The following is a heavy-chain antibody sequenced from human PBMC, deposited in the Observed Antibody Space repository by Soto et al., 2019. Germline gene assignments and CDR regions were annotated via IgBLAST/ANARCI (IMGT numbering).Heavy chain of an antibody. CDR2: INHSGST. CDR1: GGSFSGYY. J-gene: IGHJ6*03. D-gene: IGHD2-2*01. V-gene: IGHV4-34*01. CDR3: ARGKLFVVVPAAIPIDDYYYYMDV. Sequence: SSETLSLTCAVYGGSFSGYYWSWIRQPPGKGLEWIGEINHSGSTNYNPSLKSRVTISVDTSKNQFSLKLSSVTAADTAVYYCARGKLFVVVPAAIPIDDYYYYMDVWGKGTTVTVSS.